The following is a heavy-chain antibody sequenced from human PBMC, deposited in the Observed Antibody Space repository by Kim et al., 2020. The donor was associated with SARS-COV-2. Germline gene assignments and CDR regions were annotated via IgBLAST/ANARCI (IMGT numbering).Heavy chain of an antibody. J-gene: IGHJ6*02. D-gene: IGHD6-13*01. Sequence: GGSLRLSCMASGFTFNRYGMYWVRQAPGKGLEWVAVIWDDGIKKDYVDSVKGRFTISRDNSKNILYLEMDTLRAEDTAVYYCARVPYSSSWRGYGMDVWGQGTTVTVSS. V-gene: IGHV3-33*01. CDR3: ARVPYSSSWRGYGMDV. CDR2: IWDDGIKK. CDR1: GFTFNRYG.